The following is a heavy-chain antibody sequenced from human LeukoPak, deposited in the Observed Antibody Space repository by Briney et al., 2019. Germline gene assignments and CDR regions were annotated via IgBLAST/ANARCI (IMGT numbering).Heavy chain of an antibody. CDR1: GGSISSYY. D-gene: IGHD2-21*01. J-gene: IGHJ4*02. V-gene: IGHV4-59*12. CDR3: ARGRAVVPNY. CDR2: IYHSGST. Sequence: PSETLSLTCTVSGGSISSYYWSWIRQPPGKGLEWVGYIYHSGSTYYNPSLKSRVTISVDRSKNQFSLKLSSVTAADTAVYYCARGRAVVPNYWGQGTLVTVSS.